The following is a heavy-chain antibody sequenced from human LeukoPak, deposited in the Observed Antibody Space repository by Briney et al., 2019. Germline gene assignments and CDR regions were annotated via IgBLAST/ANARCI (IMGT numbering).Heavy chain of an antibody. CDR1: GDSISRTNFY. J-gene: IGHJ4*02. D-gene: IGHD3-3*01. Sequence: TSETLSLTCTVSGDSISRTNFYCGWIRQPPGKGLEWIGSIYYSGTTNYNPSLKSRVTISVDTSKKQFSLKLRSVTAADTAVYYCARLPRYDFWSWGQGTLVTVSS. CDR2: IYYSGTT. CDR3: ARLPRYDFWS. V-gene: IGHV4-39*01.